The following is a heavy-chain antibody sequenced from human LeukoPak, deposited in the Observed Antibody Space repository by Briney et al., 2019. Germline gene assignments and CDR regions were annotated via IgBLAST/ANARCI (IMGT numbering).Heavy chain of an antibody. CDR3: AKPSGSGVDY. CDR2: ISSSGSTI. CDR1: GFTFSSYE. Sequence: GGSLRLSCAASGFTFSSYEMNWVRQAPGKGLEWVSYISSSGSTIYYADSVKGRFTISRDNSKNTLYLQMNSVGSEDTALYYCAKPSGSGVDYWGQGTRVTVS. V-gene: IGHV3-48*03. D-gene: IGHD1-26*01. J-gene: IGHJ4*01.